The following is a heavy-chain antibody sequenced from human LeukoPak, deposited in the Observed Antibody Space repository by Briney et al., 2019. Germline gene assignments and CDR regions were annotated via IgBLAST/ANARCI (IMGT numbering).Heavy chain of an antibody. V-gene: IGHV1-2*02. Sequence: ASVKVSCKSSGYTFTGYYLHWVRQAPGQGLEWMGWINPNSGGTSYAQKFQGRVTMTRDTSISTAYMELSSLRSDDTAVYYCAREKYSGGYLLDYWGQGTLVTVSS. CDR1: GYTFTGYY. J-gene: IGHJ4*02. CDR3: AREKYSGGYLLDY. D-gene: IGHD1-26*01. CDR2: INPNSGGT.